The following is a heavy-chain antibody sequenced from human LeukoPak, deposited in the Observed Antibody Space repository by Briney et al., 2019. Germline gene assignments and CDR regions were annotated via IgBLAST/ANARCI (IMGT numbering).Heavy chain of an antibody. CDR2: INPNSGGT. CDR3: ARTKTYSSSFDY. CDR1: GYTFTGYY. V-gene: IGHV1-2*02. Sequence: ASVKVSCKASGYTFTGYYMHWVRQAPGQGLEWMGWINPNSGGTNYAQKFQGRVTMTRDTSISTAYVELSRLRSDDTAVYYCARTKTYSSSFDYWGQGTLVTVSS. D-gene: IGHD6-6*01. J-gene: IGHJ4*02.